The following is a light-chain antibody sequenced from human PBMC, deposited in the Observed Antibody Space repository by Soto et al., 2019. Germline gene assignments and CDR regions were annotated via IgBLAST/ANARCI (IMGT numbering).Light chain of an antibody. V-gene: IGKV3-11*01. Sequence: EFVLTQSPATLSLSPGERATLSCRASQSISSYLAWYQQKPGQAPRLLIYDASNRATGIPARFSATGSGTDFTLTINNLEPEDLAVYYCQQYGTSPETFGQGTKVDIK. J-gene: IGKJ1*01. CDR1: QSISSY. CDR3: QQYGTSPET. CDR2: DAS.